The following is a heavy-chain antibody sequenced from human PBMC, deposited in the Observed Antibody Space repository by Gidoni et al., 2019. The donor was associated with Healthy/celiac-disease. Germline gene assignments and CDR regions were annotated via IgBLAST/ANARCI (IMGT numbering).Heavy chain of an antibody. V-gene: IGHV3-30-3*01. D-gene: IGHD5-18*01. Sequence: QVQLVESGGGVVQPGRSLRLSCAASGFTFSSYAMHWVRQAPGKGLEWVAVISYDGSNKYYADSVKGRFTISRDNSKNTLYLQMNSLRAEDTAVYYCARAIQLWLGFDYWGQGTQVTVSS. CDR3: ARAIQLWLGFDY. J-gene: IGHJ4*02. CDR2: ISYDGSNK. CDR1: GFTFSSYA.